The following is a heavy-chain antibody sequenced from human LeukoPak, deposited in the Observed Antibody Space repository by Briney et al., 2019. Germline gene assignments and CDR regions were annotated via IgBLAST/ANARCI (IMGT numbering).Heavy chain of an antibody. CDR1: GGSISSYY. CDR2: IYYSGST. CDR3: VRGGYDSSGYYYGLFDY. J-gene: IGHJ4*02. Sequence: PSETLSLTCTVSGGSISSYYWSWIRQPPGKGLEWIGYIYYSGSTNYNPSLKSRVTISVDTSKNQFSLKLSSVTAADTAVYYCVRGGYDSSGYYYGLFDYWGQGTLVTVSS. V-gene: IGHV4-59*01. D-gene: IGHD3-22*01.